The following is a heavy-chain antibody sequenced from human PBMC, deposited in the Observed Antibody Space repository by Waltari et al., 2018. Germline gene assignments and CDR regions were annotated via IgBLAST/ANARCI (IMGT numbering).Heavy chain of an antibody. J-gene: IGHJ4*02. Sequence: QLKVQESGPGLVKPSQKLSPTCAVSGVSSRTGGFPWSWIRQPPVKGLEWIGYIHHRGRTYYNPSLKSRVTLSVDTSKSQFSLKLSSVTAADTAVYYCAVSGPYPGSDYWGQGTLVTVSS. V-gene: IGHV4-30-2*01. CDR3: AVSGPYPGSDY. CDR2: IHHRGRT. D-gene: IGHD3-10*01. CDR1: GVSSRTGGFP.